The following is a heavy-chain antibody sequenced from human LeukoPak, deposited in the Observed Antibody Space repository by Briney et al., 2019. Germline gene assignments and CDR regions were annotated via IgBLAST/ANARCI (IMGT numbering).Heavy chain of an antibody. Sequence: GGSLRLSCAASGFTFSSYGMSWVRQAPGKGLEWVSAMSGSGGSTYYAASVKGRFTISRDNSKNTLYLQMNSLRAEDTAVYYCAKDRGQLVLGWFDPWGQGTLVTVSS. D-gene: IGHD6-13*01. J-gene: IGHJ5*02. CDR1: GFTFSSYG. CDR3: AKDRGQLVLGWFDP. V-gene: IGHV3-23*01. CDR2: MSGSGGST.